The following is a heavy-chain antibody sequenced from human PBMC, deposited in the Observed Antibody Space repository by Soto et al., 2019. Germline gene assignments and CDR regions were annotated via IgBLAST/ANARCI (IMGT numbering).Heavy chain of an antibody. J-gene: IGHJ6*02. CDR1: GGTFSSYA. Sequence: QVRLVQSGAEVKKPGSSVKVSCEASGGTFSSYAVTWVRQAPGQGLEWMGGIIPIVTTPNYAQKFQGRLTISADKSTSTSYMELSSLRSEDTGVYYCARVAYNFWRRYHYYGMDVWGQGTTVIVSS. CDR3: ARVAYNFWRRYHYYGMDV. CDR2: IIPIVTTP. V-gene: IGHV1-69*06. D-gene: IGHD3-3*01.